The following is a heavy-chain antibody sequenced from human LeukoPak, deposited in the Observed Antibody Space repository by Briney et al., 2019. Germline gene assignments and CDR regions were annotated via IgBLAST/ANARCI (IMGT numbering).Heavy chain of an antibody. J-gene: IGHJ4*02. CDR1: GFTFSSYG. V-gene: IGHV3-30*18. CDR3: AKDRLTIFYYFDY. CDR2: ISYDGSNK. D-gene: IGHD3-9*01. Sequence: GGSLRLSCAASGFTFSSYGMHWVRQAPGKGLEWVAVISYDGSNKYYADSAKGRFTISRDNSKNTLYLQMNSLRAEDTAVYYCAKDRLTIFYYFDYWGQGTLVTVSS.